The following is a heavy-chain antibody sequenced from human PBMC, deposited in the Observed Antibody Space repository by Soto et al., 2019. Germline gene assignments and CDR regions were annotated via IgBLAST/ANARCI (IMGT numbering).Heavy chain of an antibody. CDR2: ISAYNGKT. CDR1: GYTFTSYG. D-gene: IGHD5-18*01. V-gene: IGHV1-18*01. Sequence: ASVKVSCKASGYTFTSYGISWVRQAPGQGLEWMGWISAYNGKTNYAQKLQGRVTMTTDTSTSTAYMELKSLRSDDTAVYYCARERSTAMVPLSDYWGQGTLVTVSS. CDR3: ARERSTAMVPLSDY. J-gene: IGHJ4*02.